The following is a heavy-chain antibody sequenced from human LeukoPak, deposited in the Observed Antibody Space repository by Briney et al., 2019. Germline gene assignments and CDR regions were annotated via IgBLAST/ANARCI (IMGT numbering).Heavy chain of an antibody. D-gene: IGHD3-22*01. V-gene: IGHV3-48*03. Sequence: GGSLRLSCTASGFTLSSYEMNWVRQAPGKGLEWISYISSSGSAIYYTDSVKGRFTISRDNAKKSLYLQMNSLRAEDTAVYYCARDSSGYYGAFDIWGQGTMVTVSS. J-gene: IGHJ3*02. CDR1: GFTLSSYE. CDR2: ISSSGSAI. CDR3: ARDSSGYYGAFDI.